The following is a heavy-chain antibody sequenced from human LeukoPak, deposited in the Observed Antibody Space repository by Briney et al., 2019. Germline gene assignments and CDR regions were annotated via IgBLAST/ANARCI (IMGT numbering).Heavy chain of an antibody. CDR3: ARIRDYVEADAFDI. CDR2: INHSGST. J-gene: IGHJ3*02. CDR1: GGSFSGYY. V-gene: IGHV4-34*01. Sequence: SETLSLTCAVYGGSFSGYYWSWIRQPPGKGLEWIGEINHSGSTNYNPSLKSRVTISVDTSKNQFSLKLSSVTAADTAVYYCARIRDYVEADAFDIWGQGTMVTVSS. D-gene: IGHD4-17*01.